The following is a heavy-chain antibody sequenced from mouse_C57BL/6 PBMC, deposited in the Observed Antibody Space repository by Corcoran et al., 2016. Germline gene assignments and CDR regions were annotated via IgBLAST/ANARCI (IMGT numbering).Heavy chain of an antibody. J-gene: IGHJ3*01. CDR3: AGPTYYSNTFFAY. CDR2: INPYNGDT. Sequence: EVQLQQSGPVLVKPGASVKMSCKASGYTFTDYYMNWVKQSHGKSLEWIGVINPYNGDTSYNQKFKGKATLTVDKSSSTAYMELNSLTSEDSAVYYCAGPTYYSNTFFAYWGQGTLVTVSA. V-gene: IGHV1-19*01. CDR1: GYTFTDYY. D-gene: IGHD2-5*01.